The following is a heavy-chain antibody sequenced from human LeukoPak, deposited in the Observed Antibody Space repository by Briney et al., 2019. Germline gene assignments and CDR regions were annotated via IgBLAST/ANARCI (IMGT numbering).Heavy chain of an antibody. Sequence: ASVKVSCKTSGYLFTTYGISLVRQAPGQGLEWMGWISAYIGNTNYAQKLQGRVTMTTDTSTSTAYMELRSLTSDDTAVYYCARAWDCSSTTCYVYFDYWGQGSLVTVSS. CDR1: GYLFTTYG. D-gene: IGHD2-2*01. J-gene: IGHJ4*02. V-gene: IGHV1-18*01. CDR3: ARAWDCSSTTCYVYFDY. CDR2: ISAYIGNT.